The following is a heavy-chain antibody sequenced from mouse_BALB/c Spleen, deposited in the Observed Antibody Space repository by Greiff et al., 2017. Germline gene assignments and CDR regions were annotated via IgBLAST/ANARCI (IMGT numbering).Heavy chain of an antibody. CDR1: GFSFTSYG. V-gene: IGHV2-9*02. CDR2: IWAGGST. CDR3: ARDMVRVGDSAY. J-gene: IGHJ3*01. D-gene: IGHD2-13*01. Sequence: VQVVESGPGLVAPSQRLSITCTVSGFSFTSYGVHWVRQPPGKGLEWLGVIWAGGSTNYNSALMSRLSISKDNSKSQVFLKMNSLQTDDTAMYYCARDMVRVGDSAYWGQGTLVTVSA.